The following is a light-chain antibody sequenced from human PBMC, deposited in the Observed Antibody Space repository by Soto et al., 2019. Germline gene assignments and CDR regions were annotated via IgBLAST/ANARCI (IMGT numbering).Light chain of an antibody. J-gene: IGKJ1*01. CDR2: DSY. Sequence: EIALTQSPATLSLSPGERATLSCRASQSVSSYLAWYQQKPGKAPRLLIYDSYNLPAGIPARFSGSGSGTDFTLTISTLQPEDFAVYYCQQRSSWPRTFGPGTTVDIK. V-gene: IGKV3-11*01. CDR3: QQRSSWPRT. CDR1: QSVSSY.